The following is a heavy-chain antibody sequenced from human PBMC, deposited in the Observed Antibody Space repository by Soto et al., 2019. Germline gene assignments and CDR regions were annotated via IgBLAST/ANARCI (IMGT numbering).Heavy chain of an antibody. V-gene: IGHV1-18*01. D-gene: IGHD3-22*01. Sequence: QVQLVQSGAEVKKPGASVKVSCKASGYTFTSYGISWVRQAPGQGLEWMGWISTHNGNTNYAQKLQGRVTMTTDTSTSTANMELRSLRSDDTAVYYCARGPPSYYDSSGYYKYFDYWGQGTLVTVSS. CDR1: GYTFTSYG. CDR2: ISTHNGNT. J-gene: IGHJ4*02. CDR3: ARGPPSYYDSSGYYKYFDY.